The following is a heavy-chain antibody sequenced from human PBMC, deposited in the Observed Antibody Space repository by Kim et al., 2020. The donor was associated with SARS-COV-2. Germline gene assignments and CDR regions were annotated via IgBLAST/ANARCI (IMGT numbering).Heavy chain of an antibody. J-gene: IGHJ6*02. Sequence: SETLSLTCTVSGGSISSSSYYWGWIRQPPGKGLEWIGSIYYSGSTYYNPSLKSRVTISVDTSKNQFSLKLSSVTAADTAVYYCARVRLVVYYYYGMDVWGQGTTVTVSS. CDR3: ARVRLVVYYYYGMDV. V-gene: IGHV4-39*07. D-gene: IGHD6-19*01. CDR2: IYYSGST. CDR1: GGSISSSSYY.